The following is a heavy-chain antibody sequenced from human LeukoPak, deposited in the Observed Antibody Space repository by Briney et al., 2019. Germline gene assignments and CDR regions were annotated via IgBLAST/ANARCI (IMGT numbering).Heavy chain of an antibody. V-gene: IGHV1-2*02. CDR3: ARVAFVSYSGYVSYFDY. D-gene: IGHD5-12*01. Sequence: ASVKVSCKASGYTFTGYYMHWVRQAPGQGLEWMGWINPNSGGTNYAQKFQGRVTMTRDTSISTAYMELSRLRSDDTAVYYCARVAFVSYSGYVSYFDYWGQGTLVTVSS. CDR1: GYTFTGYY. CDR2: INPNSGGT. J-gene: IGHJ4*02.